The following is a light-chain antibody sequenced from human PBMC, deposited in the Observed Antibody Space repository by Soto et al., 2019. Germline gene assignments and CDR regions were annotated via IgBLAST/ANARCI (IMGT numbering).Light chain of an antibody. J-gene: IGKJ1*01. Sequence: AIRLTRTPSTLHDSTGDRVTYTCRASQGVSSYLAWYQQKPGKAPKLLIYAASTLPSGVPSRFSGSGSGTDFTLTITCLQSEDFATYYCQQYYSYPRTFGQGTKVDIK. V-gene: IGKV1-8*01. CDR1: QGVSSY. CDR3: QQYYSYPRT. CDR2: AAS.